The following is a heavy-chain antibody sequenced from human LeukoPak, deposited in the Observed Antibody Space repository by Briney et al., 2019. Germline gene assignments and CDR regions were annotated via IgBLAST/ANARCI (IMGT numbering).Heavy chain of an antibody. Sequence: TLSLTCTVSGGSISGFYWSWIRQPPGKALEWLARIDWDDDKYYSTSLKTRLTISKDTSKNQVVLTMTNMDPVDTATYYCARIQESSGSYPYYYYMDVWGKGTTVTVSS. J-gene: IGHJ6*03. CDR1: GGSISGFY. CDR2: IDWDDDK. V-gene: IGHV2-70*11. D-gene: IGHD1-26*01. CDR3: ARIQESSGSYPYYYYMDV.